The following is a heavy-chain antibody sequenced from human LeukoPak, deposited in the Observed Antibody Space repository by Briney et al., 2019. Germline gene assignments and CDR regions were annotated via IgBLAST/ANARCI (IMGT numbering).Heavy chain of an antibody. D-gene: IGHD3-22*01. CDR3: ARDYYDKGNDY. V-gene: IGHV3-48*01. Sequence: GGSLRLSCAASGFTFSSYSMNWVRQAPGKGLEWVSYISSSSSTIYYADSVKGRFTISRDNAKNSLYLQMNSLRAEDTAVYYCARDYYDKGNDYWGQGTLVTVSS. CDR1: GFTFSSYS. CDR2: ISSSSSTI. J-gene: IGHJ4*02.